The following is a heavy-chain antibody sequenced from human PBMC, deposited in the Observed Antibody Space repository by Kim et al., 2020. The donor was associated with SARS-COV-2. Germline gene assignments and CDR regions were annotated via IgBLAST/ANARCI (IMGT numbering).Heavy chain of an antibody. CDR1: GFTFDIYA. V-gene: IGHV3-23*01. D-gene: IGHD3-22*01. CDR3: AKRVVMDDYNYFYYYAMDV. CDR2: MSGGGVNK. J-gene: IGHJ6*02. Sequence: GGSLRLSCVASGFTFDIYAMSWVRQAPGKGLEWVSVMSGGGVNKFYADSVRGRFTISRDNSKNTLYLQMNSLRDEDTALYYCAKRVVMDDYNYFYYYAMDVWGQGTPVTVSS.